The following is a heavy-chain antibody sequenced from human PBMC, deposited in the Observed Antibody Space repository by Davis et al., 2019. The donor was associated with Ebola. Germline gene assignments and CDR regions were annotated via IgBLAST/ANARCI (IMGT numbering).Heavy chain of an antibody. J-gene: IGHJ4*02. CDR2: ISAYNGNT. CDR1: GYTFTSYG. Sequence: AASVKVSCKASGYTFTSYGISWVRQAPGQGLEWMGWISAYNGNTNYAQKLQSRVTMTTDTSTSTAYMELRSLRSDDTAVYYCASSPRYSYDNRLDYWGQGTLVTVSS. V-gene: IGHV1-18*01. CDR3: ASSPRYSYDNRLDY. D-gene: IGHD5-18*01.